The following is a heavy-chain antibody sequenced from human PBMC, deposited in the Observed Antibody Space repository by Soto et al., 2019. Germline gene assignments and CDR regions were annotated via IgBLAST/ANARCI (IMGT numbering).Heavy chain of an antibody. V-gene: IGHV1-69*08. Sequence: QVQLVQSGAEVKKPGSSVKVSCKASGGTFSSYTISWVRQAPGQGLEWMGRIIPILGIANYAQKLQGRVTITADKSTSTAYMELSSLRSEDTAVYYCAREGYCSSTSCSHDAFDIWGQGTMVTVSS. CDR1: GGTFSSYT. D-gene: IGHD2-2*01. J-gene: IGHJ3*02. CDR3: AREGYCSSTSCSHDAFDI. CDR2: IIPILGIA.